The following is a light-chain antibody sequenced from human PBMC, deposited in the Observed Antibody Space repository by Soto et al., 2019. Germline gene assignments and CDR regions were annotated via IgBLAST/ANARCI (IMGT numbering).Light chain of an antibody. V-gene: IGKV1-5*03. CDR2: KAS. CDR1: QSISSW. J-gene: IGKJ1*01. CDR3: QQYNSFPT. Sequence: DIQMTQSPSTLSASVGDRVTIICRASQSISSWLAGYQQKPGKAPKLVIYKASSLESGVPSRFRGSGSGTEFTLTISSLQPDDFATYYCQQYNSFPTFGQGPKVEIK.